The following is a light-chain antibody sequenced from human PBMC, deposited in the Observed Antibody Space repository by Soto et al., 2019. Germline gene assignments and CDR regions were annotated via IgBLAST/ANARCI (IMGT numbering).Light chain of an antibody. CDR3: QQRTNWHPGT. J-gene: IGKJ2*01. CDR1: QGVSSY. Sequence: EIVLTQSPATLSLSPGERATLSCRASQGVSSYLAWYQQKPGQAPRLLIYDASNRATGIPARFSGSGPGTDLTITISSLEPEDFAVNYCQQRTNWHPGTFGQGTKLEIK. V-gene: IGKV3D-11*01. CDR2: DAS.